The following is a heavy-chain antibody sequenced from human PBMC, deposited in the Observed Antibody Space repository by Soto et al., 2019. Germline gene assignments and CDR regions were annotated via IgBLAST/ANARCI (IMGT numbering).Heavy chain of an antibody. CDR3: ARGRGAAADYFDF. CDR2: ISSSTSHT. Sequence: PGGSLRLSCAVSGFTFSDYYMTWIRQAPGKGLEWVSYISSSTSHTNYVDSVKGRFTISRDNAKNSLFLQMNSLRAEDTAVYYCARGRGAAADYFDFWGQGTLVTVSS. J-gene: IGHJ4*02. V-gene: IGHV3-11*05. CDR1: GFTFSDYY. D-gene: IGHD6-13*01.